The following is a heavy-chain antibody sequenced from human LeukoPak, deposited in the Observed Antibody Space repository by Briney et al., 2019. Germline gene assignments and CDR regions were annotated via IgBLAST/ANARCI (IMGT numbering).Heavy chain of an antibody. CDR2: FDPEDGET. Sequence: GASVKVSCKVSGYTLTQLTMHWVRQAPGKGLEWMGGFDPEDGETKYAQKFQGRVTMTEDTSTDTAYMELSSLRSEDTAVYYCATILYSYVFGIWGQGTMVTVSS. CDR1: GYTLTQLT. CDR3: ATILYSYVFGI. V-gene: IGHV1-24*01. D-gene: IGHD2-21*01. J-gene: IGHJ3*02.